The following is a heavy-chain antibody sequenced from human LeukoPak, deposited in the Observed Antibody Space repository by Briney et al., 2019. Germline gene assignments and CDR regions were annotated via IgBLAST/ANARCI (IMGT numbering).Heavy chain of an antibody. Sequence: PGGSLRLSCAASGFTFSSYSMNWVRQAPGKGLEWVSSISSSSSYIYYADSVKGRFTISRDNAKNSLYLQMNSLRAEDTAVYYCAREYYGDYGYYYMDVWGKGTTVTVSS. CDR1: GFTFSSYS. CDR2: ISSSSSYI. V-gene: IGHV3-21*01. D-gene: IGHD4-17*01. J-gene: IGHJ6*03. CDR3: AREYYGDYGYYYMDV.